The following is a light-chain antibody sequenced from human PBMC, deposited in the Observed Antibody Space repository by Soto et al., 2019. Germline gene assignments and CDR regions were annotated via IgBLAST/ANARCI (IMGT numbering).Light chain of an antibody. CDR2: GAS. V-gene: IGKV3-20*01. Sequence: EVVLTQSPGTLSLSPGEGATLSCLASQSISSSYLAWYQQKPGQAPRLLIYGASSRATGIPDRFSGSGSGTDFTLTISRLEPEDFAMYYCLHHGSSLWTFGQGTKVDIK. J-gene: IGKJ1*01. CDR3: LHHGSSLWT. CDR1: QSISSSY.